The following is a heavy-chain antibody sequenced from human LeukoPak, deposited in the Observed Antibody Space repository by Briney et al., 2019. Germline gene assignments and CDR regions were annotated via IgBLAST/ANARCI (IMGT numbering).Heavy chain of an antibody. V-gene: IGHV3-30-3*01. Sequence: PGRSLRFSCAASGFTFSSYAMDWVRQAPGKGLEWVAVISYDGNNKYYADSVKGRFTISRDNSKNTVYLQMNSLRAEDTAVYYCARVMVRGVIFNDAFDLWGQGTMVTVSS. CDR1: GFTFSSYA. J-gene: IGHJ3*01. D-gene: IGHD3-10*01. CDR3: ARVMVRGVIFNDAFDL. CDR2: ISYDGNNK.